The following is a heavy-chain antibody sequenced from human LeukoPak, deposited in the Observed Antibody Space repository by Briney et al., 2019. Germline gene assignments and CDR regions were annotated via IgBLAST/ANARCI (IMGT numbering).Heavy chain of an antibody. CDR1: GFTFSSYS. CDR2: INSSGSYI. D-gene: IGHD3-22*01. V-gene: IGHV3-21*01. CDR3: ARDQGYYDSSGYYYVLPFDY. J-gene: IGHJ4*02. Sequence: SGGSLRLSCAASGFTFSSYSMNWVRQVPGKGLEWVSSINSSGSYIYYAYPVKGGFTISRDNTKNSLYLQMNSMRAEDTAVYYCARDQGYYDSSGYYYVLPFDYWGRGNPVTVSS.